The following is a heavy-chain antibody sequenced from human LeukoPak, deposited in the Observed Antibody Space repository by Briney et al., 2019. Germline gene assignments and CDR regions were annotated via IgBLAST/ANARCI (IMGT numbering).Heavy chain of an antibody. CDR1: GFTLSSYD. Sequence: GGSLRLSCAASGFTLSSYDMHWVRQAPGKGLEWVSGLSARGETFYQGSVKGRFTISRENARNSLYLQMNSLRAGDTAVYYCAREMTPGDTFDVWGQGTMVAVSS. V-gene: IGHV3-13*01. J-gene: IGHJ3*01. D-gene: IGHD3-10*01. CDR2: LSARGET. CDR3: AREMTPGDTFDV.